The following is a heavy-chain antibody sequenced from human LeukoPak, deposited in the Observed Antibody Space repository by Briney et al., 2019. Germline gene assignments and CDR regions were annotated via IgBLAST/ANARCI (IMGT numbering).Heavy chain of an antibody. V-gene: IGHV5-51*01. CDR3: ARRHDSSTYLDAFDI. J-gene: IGHJ3*02. D-gene: IGHD2/OR15-2a*01. CDR2: IYPGDSDT. CDR1: GYTFTNYW. Sequence: GESLKISCKGSGYTFTNYWIGWVRQMPGKGLEWMGIIYPGDSDTRYSPSFQGQVTISADKSISTAYLQWSSLKASDTAMYYCARRHDSSTYLDAFDIWGQGTMVTVSS.